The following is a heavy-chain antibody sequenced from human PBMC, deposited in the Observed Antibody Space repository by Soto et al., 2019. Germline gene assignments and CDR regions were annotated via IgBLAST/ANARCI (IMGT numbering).Heavy chain of an antibody. D-gene: IGHD6-19*01. CDR2: ISSSSSYI. CDR3: ASARYSSGWYLDY. V-gene: IGHV3-21*01. Sequence: VQLVESGGGLVKPGGSLRLSCAASGFTFSSYSMNWVRQAPGKGLEWVSSISSSSSYIYYADSVKGRFTISRDNAKNSLYLQMNSLRAEDTAVYYCASARYSSGWYLDYWGQGTLVTVSS. CDR1: GFTFSSYS. J-gene: IGHJ4*02.